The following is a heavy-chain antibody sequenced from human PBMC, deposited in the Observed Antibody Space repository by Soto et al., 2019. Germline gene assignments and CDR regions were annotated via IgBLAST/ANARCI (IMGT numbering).Heavy chain of an antibody. Sequence: SETLSLTCAVYGGSFSGYYWSWIRQPPGKGLEWIGEINHSGSTNYNPSPKSRVTISVDTSKNQFSLKLSSVTAADTAVDYCAAREYSGYENPFDYWGQGTLVTVSS. D-gene: IGHD5-12*01. CDR2: INHSGST. J-gene: IGHJ4*02. CDR1: GGSFSGYY. V-gene: IGHV4-34*01. CDR3: AAREYSGYENPFDY.